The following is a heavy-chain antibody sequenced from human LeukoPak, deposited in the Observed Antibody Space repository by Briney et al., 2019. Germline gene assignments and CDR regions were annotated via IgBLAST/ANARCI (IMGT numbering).Heavy chain of an antibody. J-gene: IGHJ5*02. CDR3: ATASVTHTREP. Sequence: ASVKVSCQTSGYTFSDFYLNSVRQAPGQRLEWMGWINPYSGGLTSAQSLQGRITLTCDTSTGTAYMAPTRLTSDATAVYSSATASVTHTREPRGQGKLVTVSP. CDR1: GYTFSDFY. CDR2: INPYSGGL. V-gene: IGHV1-2*02. D-gene: IGHD5/OR15-5a*01.